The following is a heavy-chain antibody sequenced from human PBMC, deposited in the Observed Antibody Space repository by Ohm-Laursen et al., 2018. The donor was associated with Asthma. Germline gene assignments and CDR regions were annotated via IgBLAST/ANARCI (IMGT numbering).Heavy chain of an antibody. J-gene: IGHJ3*02. V-gene: IGHV1-69*01. CDR2: ISPIFHAA. D-gene: IGHD2/OR15-2a*01. Sequence: GSSVKVSCKASGGTFRSYGISWVRQAPGQGLEWVGGISPIFHAAKNSQKFQGRVTITADESTSTAYMALSSLTSEDTAVYYCAREGVNSYALDIWGQGTMVTVSS. CDR3: AREGVNSYALDI. CDR1: GGTFRSYG.